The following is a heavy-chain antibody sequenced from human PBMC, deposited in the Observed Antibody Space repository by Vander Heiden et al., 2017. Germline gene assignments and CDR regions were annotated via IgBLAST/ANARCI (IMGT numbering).Heavy chain of an antibody. D-gene: IGHD2-21*02. CDR3: ARLSKLVVTA. CDR1: GFTFSSYS. J-gene: IGHJ5*02. CDR2: ISSSSSYI. V-gene: IGHV3-21*01. Sequence: EVQLVESGGALVKPRGSMRIPRPASGFTFSSYSMNWVRQALGKGLEWISSISSSSSYIYYADSVKGRFTISRDNAKNSLFLQMNSLRAEDTAVYYCARLSKLVVTAWGQGTLVTVSS.